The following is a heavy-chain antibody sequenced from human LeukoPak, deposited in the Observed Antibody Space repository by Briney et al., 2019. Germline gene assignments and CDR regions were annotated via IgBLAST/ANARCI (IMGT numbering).Heavy chain of an antibody. CDR1: GFTFSSYE. CDR3: VKGHHHGSGSYWV. Sequence: GGSLRLSCAASGFTFSSYEMNWVRQAPGKGLEWVSYISSSGSTIYYADSVKGRFTISRDNAKNSLYLQMNSLRVEDTAVYYCVKGHHHGSGSYWVWGQGTLVTVSS. CDR2: ISSSGSTI. V-gene: IGHV3-48*03. J-gene: IGHJ4*02. D-gene: IGHD3-10*01.